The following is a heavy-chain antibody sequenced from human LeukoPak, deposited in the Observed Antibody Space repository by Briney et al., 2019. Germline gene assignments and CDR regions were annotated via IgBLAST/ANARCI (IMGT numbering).Heavy chain of an antibody. D-gene: IGHD5-24*01. CDR2: IWYDGSNK. CDR3: AREGVGEMATIFDY. Sequence: GGSLRLSCAASGFTFSSYGMHWVRQAPGKGLEWVAVIWYDGSNKYYADSVKGRSTISRGNSKNTLYLQMNSLRAEDTAVYYCAREGVGEMATIFDYWGQGTLVTVSS. J-gene: IGHJ4*02. V-gene: IGHV3-33*01. CDR1: GFTFSSYG.